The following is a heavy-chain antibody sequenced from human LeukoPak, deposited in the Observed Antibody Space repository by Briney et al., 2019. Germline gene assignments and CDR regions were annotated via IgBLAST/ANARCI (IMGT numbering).Heavy chain of an antibody. CDR3: ARGVDGGNSDWFDP. CDR2: IIPILGIA. V-gene: IGHV1-69*04. Sequence: ASVKVSCKASGGTFSSYAISWVRQAPGQGLEWMGRIIPILGIANYAQKFQGRVTITADKSTSTAYVELSSLRSEDTAVYYCARGVDGGNSDWFDPWGQGTLVTVSS. CDR1: GGTFSSYA. D-gene: IGHD4-23*01. J-gene: IGHJ5*02.